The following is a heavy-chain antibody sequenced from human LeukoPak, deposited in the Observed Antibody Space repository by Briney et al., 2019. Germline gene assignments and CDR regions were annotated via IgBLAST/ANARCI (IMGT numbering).Heavy chain of an antibody. CDR2: ISSSSSYI. CDR3: ARVRDYDFWSGFLFDY. J-gene: IGHJ4*02. D-gene: IGHD3-3*01. CDR1: QFTFSSYA. Sequence: GGSLRLSCAASQFTFSSYAMNWVRQAPGKGLEWVSSISSSSSYIYYADSVRGRFTISRDNAKNSLYLQMNSLRAEDTAVYYCARVRDYDFWSGFLFDYWGQGTLVTVYS. V-gene: IGHV3-21*01.